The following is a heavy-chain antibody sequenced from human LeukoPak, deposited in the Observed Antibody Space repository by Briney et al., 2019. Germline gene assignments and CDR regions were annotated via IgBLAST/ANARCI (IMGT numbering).Heavy chain of an antibody. CDR2: IYFSGTT. V-gene: IGHV4-39*01. CDR1: GGSIRSNSYY. Sequence: PSETLSLTCTASGGSIRSNSYYWGWIRQPPGKGLEWIGSIYFSGTTYYNPSLKSRVTISVDTSKNQFSLKLSSVTAADTAVYYCATGSSRYYYYMDVWGKGTTVTVSS. J-gene: IGHJ6*03. D-gene: IGHD3-10*01. CDR3: ATGSSRYYYYMDV.